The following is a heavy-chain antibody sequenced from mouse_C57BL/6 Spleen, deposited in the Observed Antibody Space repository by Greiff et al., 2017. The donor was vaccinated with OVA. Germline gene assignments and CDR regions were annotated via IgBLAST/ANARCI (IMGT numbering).Heavy chain of an antibody. J-gene: IGHJ3*01. CDR1: GYTFTDYE. D-gene: IGHD2-3*01. Sequence: VKLVESGAELVRPGASVTLSCKASGYTFTDYEMHWVKQTPVHGLEWIGAIDPETGGTAYNQKFKGKAILTADKSSSTAYMELRSLTSEDSAVYYCTRGGYYVGWFAYWGQGTLVTVSA. V-gene: IGHV1-15*01. CDR3: TRGGYYVGWFAY. CDR2: IDPETGGT.